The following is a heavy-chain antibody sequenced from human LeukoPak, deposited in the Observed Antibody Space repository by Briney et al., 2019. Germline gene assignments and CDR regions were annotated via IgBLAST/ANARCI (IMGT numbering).Heavy chain of an antibody. J-gene: IGHJ4*02. Sequence: GSLRLSCAASGFTFSSYWMHWVRQAPGKGLVWVSHINTDGSSTTYADSVKGRFTISRDNAKNSLYLQMNSLRAEDTAVYYCATLYAGSTDYWGRGTLVTVSS. CDR2: INTDGSST. V-gene: IGHV3-74*01. D-gene: IGHD2-8*01. CDR1: GFTFSSYW. CDR3: ATLYAGSTDY.